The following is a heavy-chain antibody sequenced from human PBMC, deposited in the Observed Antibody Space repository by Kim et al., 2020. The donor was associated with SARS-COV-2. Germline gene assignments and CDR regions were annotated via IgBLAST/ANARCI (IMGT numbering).Heavy chain of an antibody. CDR2: ISYDGSNK. V-gene: IGHV3-33*05. D-gene: IGHD1-26*01. CDR1: GFTFSSYG. Sequence: GGSLRLSCAASGFTFSSYGMHWVRQAPGKGLEWVAVISYDGSNKYYADSVKGRFTISRDNSKNTLYLQMNSLRAEDTAVYYCARDQGSLPWFDPWGQGTLVTVSS. CDR3: ARDQGSLPWFDP. J-gene: IGHJ5*02.